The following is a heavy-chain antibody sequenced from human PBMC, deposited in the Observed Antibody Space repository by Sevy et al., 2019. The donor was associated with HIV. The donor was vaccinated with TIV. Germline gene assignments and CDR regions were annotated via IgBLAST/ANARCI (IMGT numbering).Heavy chain of an antibody. J-gene: IGHJ4*02. CDR3: ARHGGLVDRAFDF. Sequence: SETLSLTCTVSGASISRSSYDWGWIRQRPGKGLEWVGSIFYSGRSQYNPALNSRVTIYADTRKNQFSLTLSSVTVADTAVYYCARHGGLVDRAFDFWGQGALVTVSS. CDR2: IFYSGRS. D-gene: IGHD3-10*01. CDR1: GASISRSSYD. V-gene: IGHV4-39*01.